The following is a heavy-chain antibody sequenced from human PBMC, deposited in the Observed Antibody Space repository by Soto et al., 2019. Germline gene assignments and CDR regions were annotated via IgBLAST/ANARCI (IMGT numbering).Heavy chain of an antibody. CDR2: TSHDGVT. J-gene: IGHJ5*02. CDR3: ANSLGRSGNYPVKFDP. CDR1: GGSFSGYY. Sequence: SETLSLTCAVYGGSFSGYYWSWIRQPPGKGLEWIGETSHDGVTNYNPSLEGRVTISIDKSKNQFYLKLSSVTAADTAVYYCANSLGRSGNYPVKFDPWGQGTLVTVSS. V-gene: IGHV4-34*01. D-gene: IGHD3-10*01.